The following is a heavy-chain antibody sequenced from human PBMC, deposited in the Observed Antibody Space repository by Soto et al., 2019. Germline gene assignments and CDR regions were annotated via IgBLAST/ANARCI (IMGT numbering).Heavy chain of an antibody. D-gene: IGHD3-22*01. J-gene: IGHJ5*02. V-gene: IGHV4-59*01. CDR2: IYYSGST. CDR3: ARITDSSGYYYWFGP. Sequence: QVQLQESGPGLVKPSETLSLTCTVSGGSISSYYWSWIRQPPGKGLEWIGYIYYSGSTNYNPSLKSRVTISVDTSKNQFSLKLSSVTAADTAVYYCARITDSSGYYYWFGPWGQGTLVTVSS. CDR1: GGSISSYY.